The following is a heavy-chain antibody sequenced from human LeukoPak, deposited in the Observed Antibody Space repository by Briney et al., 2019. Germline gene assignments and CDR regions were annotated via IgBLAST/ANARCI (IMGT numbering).Heavy chain of an antibody. V-gene: IGHV4-61*02. CDR1: GGSISSGSYY. D-gene: IGHD1-26*01. J-gene: IGHJ6*03. CDR3: AREGALYYYYYMDV. Sequence: SETLSLTCTVSGGSISSGSYYWSWIRQPAGKGLEWIGRIYTSGSTNYNPSLKSRVTISVDTSKNQFSLKLSSVTAADTAVYYCAREGALYYYYYMDVWGKGTTVTISS. CDR2: IYTSGST.